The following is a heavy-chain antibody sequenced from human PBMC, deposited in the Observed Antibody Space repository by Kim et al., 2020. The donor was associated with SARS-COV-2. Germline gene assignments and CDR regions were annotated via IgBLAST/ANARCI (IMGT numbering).Heavy chain of an antibody. J-gene: IGHJ4*02. D-gene: IGHD3-3*01. CDR3: SYYDFWSGPGVDY. CDR1: GFTFSNAW. Sequence: GGSLRLSCAASGFTFSNAWMSWVRQAPGKGLEWVGRIKSKTDGGTTDYAAPVKGRFTISRDDSKNTLYLQMNSLKTEDTAVYYCSYYDFWSGPGVDYWGQGTLVTVSS. CDR2: IKSKTDGGTT. V-gene: IGHV3-15*01.